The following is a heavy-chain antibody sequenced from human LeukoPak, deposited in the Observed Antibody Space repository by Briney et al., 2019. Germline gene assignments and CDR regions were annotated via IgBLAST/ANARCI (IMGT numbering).Heavy chain of an antibody. Sequence: SQTLSLTCTVSGGSISSDDYYWSWIRQPPGKGLEWIGYIYYSGITYYNPPLKSRVTISVDTSKNQFSLKLSSVTAADTAVYYCARSYCSSNSRYRSLDYWGQGTLVTVSS. V-gene: IGHV4-30-4*01. CDR2: IYYSGIT. D-gene: IGHD2-2*02. J-gene: IGHJ4*02. CDR1: GGSISSDDYY. CDR3: ARSYCSSNSRYRSLDY.